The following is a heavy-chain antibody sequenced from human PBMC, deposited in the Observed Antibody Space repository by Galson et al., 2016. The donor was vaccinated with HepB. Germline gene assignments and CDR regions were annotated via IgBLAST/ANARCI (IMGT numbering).Heavy chain of an antibody. CDR3: ARDYRKYQLLSLFDY. J-gene: IGHJ4*02. V-gene: IGHV3-23*01. CDR1: GFTFTDHA. CDR2: VSGNGGTI. Sequence: SLRLSCAASGFTFTDHAMSWVRLVPGKGLEWVAVVSGNGGTIYYSDSVKGRFTISRDNSKNTVYLQMNSLRAEDTAVYYCARDYRKYQLLSLFDYWGQGTLVTVSS. D-gene: IGHD2-2*01.